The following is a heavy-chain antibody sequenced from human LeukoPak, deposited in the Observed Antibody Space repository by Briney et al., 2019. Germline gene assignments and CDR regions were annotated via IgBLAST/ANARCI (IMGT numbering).Heavy chain of an antibody. CDR1: GGSISSSSYY. J-gene: IGHJ4*02. Sequence: PSETLSLTCTVSGGSISSSSYYWGWIRQPPGKGLEWIGSIYYSGSTYYNPSLKSRVTISVDTSKNQFSLKLSSVTAADTAVYYCAREYSSGWYLEDYWGQGTLVTVSS. CDR3: AREYSSGWYLEDY. V-gene: IGHV4-39*01. D-gene: IGHD6-19*01. CDR2: IYYSGST.